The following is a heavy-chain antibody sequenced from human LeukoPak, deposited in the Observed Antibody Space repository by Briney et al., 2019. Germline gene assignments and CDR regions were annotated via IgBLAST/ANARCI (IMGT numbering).Heavy chain of an antibody. CDR3: AREIGGSGSFDY. CDR2: IYHSGST. V-gene: IGHV4-30-2*01. D-gene: IGHD3-10*01. J-gene: IGHJ4*02. Sequence: SETLSLTSAVSGGSISSGGYSWGWIRQPPGKGPGWVGYIYHSGSTYYNPSLKSRVTISVDRSKNQFSLKLSSVTAADTAVYYCAREIGGSGSFDYWGQGTLVTVSS. CDR1: GGSISSGGYS.